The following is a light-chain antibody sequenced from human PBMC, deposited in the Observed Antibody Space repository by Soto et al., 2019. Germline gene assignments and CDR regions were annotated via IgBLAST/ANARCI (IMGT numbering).Light chain of an antibody. Sequence: IQLTQSPSSLSASVGDRVTITRRASQGITSYLAWYQQKPGKAPKLLLYAASTLQSGVPSRFSGSGSGTDFTLTISSLQPEDSATYFCQQLNSYPLTFGGGTKVDIK. J-gene: IGKJ4*01. CDR3: QQLNSYPLT. CDR2: AAS. CDR1: QGITSY. V-gene: IGKV1-9*01.